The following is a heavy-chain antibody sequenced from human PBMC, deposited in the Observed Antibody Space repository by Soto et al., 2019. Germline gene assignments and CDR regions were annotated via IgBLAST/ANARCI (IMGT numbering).Heavy chain of an antibody. Sequence: SETLSVTCSVSGGSSNSDDHYWTWKSHPPGKGLEWLGSIYKSATTNYTPSLQRRITVPIDTSKNQFSLNLTSVTAAHTPLYYCARQRMGGHWFPPWGQGPPVTFAS. CDR3: ARQRMGGHWFPP. V-gene: IGHV4-30-4*01. CDR1: GGSSNSDDHY. CDR2: IYKSATT. J-gene: IGHJ5*02.